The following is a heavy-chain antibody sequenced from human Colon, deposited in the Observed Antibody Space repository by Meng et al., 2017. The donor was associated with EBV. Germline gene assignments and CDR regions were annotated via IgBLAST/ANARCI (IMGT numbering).Heavy chain of an antibody. Sequence: LEAGGGLLQPCWYMCPSCVASEVTFSSYAMCWVRHAPVKGLEWVSAINGSGRSTYYADSVKGRFSISRDNSKNTLFLQMNSLRAEDTAVYYCAKGGASCCFDSWGQGILVTVSS. J-gene: IGHJ4*02. D-gene: IGHD1-26*01. CDR2: INGSGRST. CDR1: EVTFSSYA. V-gene: IGHV3-23*01. CDR3: AKGGASCCFDS.